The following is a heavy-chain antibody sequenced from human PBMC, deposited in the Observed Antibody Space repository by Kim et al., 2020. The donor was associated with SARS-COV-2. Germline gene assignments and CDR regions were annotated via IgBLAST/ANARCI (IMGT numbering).Heavy chain of an antibody. CDR1: GGSFSGYY. D-gene: IGHD6-13*01. CDR2: INHSGST. J-gene: IGHJ5*02. V-gene: IGHV4-34*01. Sequence: SETLSLTCAVYGGSFSGYYWSWIRQPPGKGLEWIGEINHSGSTNYNPSLKSRVTISVDTSKNQFSLKLSPVTAADTAVYYCARGPGYSSSWYGARNWFDPWGQGTLVTVSS. CDR3: ARGPGYSSSWYGARNWFDP.